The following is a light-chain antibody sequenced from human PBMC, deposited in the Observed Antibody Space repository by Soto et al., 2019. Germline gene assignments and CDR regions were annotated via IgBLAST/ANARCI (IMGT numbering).Light chain of an antibody. Sequence: EIVMTQSPATLSVSPGERRTLSCRASQSVSSNLAWYQQKPGQAPRLLIYGASTRATGIPARFSGSGSGTEFTLTISSLQSEDFAVYYCQQYNDWLSTFGGGTKVEIK. J-gene: IGKJ4*01. CDR1: QSVSSN. CDR3: QQYNDWLST. CDR2: GAS. V-gene: IGKV3-15*01.